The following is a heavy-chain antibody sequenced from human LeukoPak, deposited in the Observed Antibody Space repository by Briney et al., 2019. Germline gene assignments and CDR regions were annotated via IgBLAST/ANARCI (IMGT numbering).Heavy chain of an antibody. Sequence: GGSLRLSCAASGFTVSSNYMSWVRQAPGKGLGWVSVIYSGGSTYYAEFVKGRFTISRDNSKNTLYLQMNSLRAEDAAVYYCARVMNSGWSDYWGQGTLVTVSS. CDR2: IYSGGST. J-gene: IGHJ4*02. CDR1: GFTVSSNY. V-gene: IGHV3-53*01. D-gene: IGHD6-19*01. CDR3: ARVMNSGWSDY.